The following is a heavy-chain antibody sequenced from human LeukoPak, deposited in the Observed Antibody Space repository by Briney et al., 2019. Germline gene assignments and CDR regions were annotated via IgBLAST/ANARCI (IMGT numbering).Heavy chain of an antibody. J-gene: IGHJ6*02. CDR2: ISYDGSNK. CDR3: AEVLLGYYVEGGDYYYGLDV. D-gene: IGHD3-10*02. V-gene: IGHV3-30*18. CDR1: GFTFSSYA. Sequence: GGSLRLSCAASGFTFSSYAMHWVRQAPGKGLEWVAVISYDGSNKDYADSVKGRFTISRDIAKNTLYLQMNSLRAEDTAVYYCAEVLLGYYVEGGDYYYGLDVWGQGTTVTVSS.